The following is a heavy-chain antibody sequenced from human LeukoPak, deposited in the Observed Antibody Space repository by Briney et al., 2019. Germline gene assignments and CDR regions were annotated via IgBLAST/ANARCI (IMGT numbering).Heavy chain of an antibody. CDR2: INSDGSST. V-gene: IGHV3-74*01. J-gene: IGHJ4*02. CDR1: RFTFSSYW. Sequence: GGSLTLSCAASRFTFSSYWMHWVRQAPGKGLVWVSRINSDGSSTSYADSVKGRFTISRDNAKNTLYLQMNSLRAEDTAVYYCARDYRSGGGATKGFDYWGQGTLVTVSS. D-gene: IGHD1-26*01. CDR3: ARDYRSGGGATKGFDY.